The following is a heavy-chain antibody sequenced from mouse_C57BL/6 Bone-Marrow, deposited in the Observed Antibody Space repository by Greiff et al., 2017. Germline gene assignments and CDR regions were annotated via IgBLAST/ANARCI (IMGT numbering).Heavy chain of an antibody. J-gene: IGHJ3*01. Sequence: DVQLQESGPGLVKPSQSLSLTCSVTGYSITSGYYWNWIRQFPGNKLEWMGYISYDGSNNYNPSLKNRISITRDTSKHQFFLKLNSVTTEDTATYYCARDDYYFAYWGQGTLVTVSA. D-gene: IGHD1-1*01. CDR1: GYSITSGYY. CDR2: ISYDGSN. V-gene: IGHV3-6*01. CDR3: ARDDYYFAY.